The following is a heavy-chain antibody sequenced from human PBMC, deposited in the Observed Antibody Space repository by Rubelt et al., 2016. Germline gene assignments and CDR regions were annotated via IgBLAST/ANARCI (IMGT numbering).Heavy chain of an antibody. CDR1: GYTFTTYG. CDR2: ISAYNGNT. J-gene: IGHJ4*02. D-gene: IGHD1-26*01. CDR3: GIEVYSGTYPRIDS. V-gene: IGHV1-18*03. Sequence: QVQLVQSGAEVKKPGASVKVSCKASGYTFTTYGINWVRQAPGQGLEWMGWISAYNGNTNHAQKLQARVTMATHTSSSTAYMGRRSLSSPGMAVPDCGIEVYSGTYPRIDSWAQGTLVTVSS.